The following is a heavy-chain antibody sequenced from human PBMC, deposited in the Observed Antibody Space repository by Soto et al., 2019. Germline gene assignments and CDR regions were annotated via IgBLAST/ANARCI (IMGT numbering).Heavy chain of an antibody. J-gene: IGHJ4*02. CDR2: IWYDGSNK. Sequence: PGGSLRLSCAASGFTFSSYGMHWVRQAPGKGLEWVAVIWYDGSNKYYADSVKGRFTISRDNSKNTLYLQMNSLRAEDTAVYYCARGLHLGEISLYWPFDYWGQGTLVTVS. CDR3: ARGLHLGEISLYWPFDY. V-gene: IGHV3-33*01. CDR1: GFTFSSYG. D-gene: IGHD3-16*02.